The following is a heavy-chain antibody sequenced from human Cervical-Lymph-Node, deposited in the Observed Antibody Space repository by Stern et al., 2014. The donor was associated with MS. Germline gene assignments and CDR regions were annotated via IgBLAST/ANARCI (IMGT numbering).Heavy chain of an antibody. D-gene: IGHD4-17*01. Sequence: QDTLEEPGPTLVQPTQNLTLTCHFSGFSPRTSGEGVGLIRKPPGQALEWLAANYWDDVERDRPIQKSRLTITKETSKNLVELSMPNMDPVDTATYYSAHTTVTFDEAYGWDVWVQGTTVTDS. CDR1: GFSPRTSGEG. CDR3: AHTTVTFDEAYGWDV. CDR2: NYWDDVE. V-gene: IGHV2-5*02. J-gene: IGHJ6*02.